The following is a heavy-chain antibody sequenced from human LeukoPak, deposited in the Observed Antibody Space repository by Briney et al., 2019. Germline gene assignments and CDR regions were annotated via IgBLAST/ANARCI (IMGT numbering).Heavy chain of an antibody. D-gene: IGHD6-13*01. Sequence: GGSLRLSCAVSGFTFSAYSMNWVRQAPGKGLEWVSSISTGSSYRYYADSVKGRFTISRDNAKNSLYLQMNTLSAEDTAVYYCARSGIAAEWGLNDAFDFWGQGTMVTVSS. J-gene: IGHJ3*01. CDR2: ISTGSSYR. CDR1: GFTFSAYS. CDR3: ARSGIAAEWGLNDAFDF. V-gene: IGHV3-21*06.